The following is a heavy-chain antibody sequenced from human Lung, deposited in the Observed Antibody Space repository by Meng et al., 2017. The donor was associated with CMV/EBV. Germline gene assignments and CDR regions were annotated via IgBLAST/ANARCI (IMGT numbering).Heavy chain of an antibody. J-gene: IGHJ4*02. D-gene: IGHD6-19*01. V-gene: IGHV4-4*02. CDR3: ASFPPPGKQWLVTDY. CDR2: IYHSGST. CDR1: GCCISSSNW. Sequence: GPVRVSGPGRVKPSRPLSLACAVSGCCISSSNWWSWVRQPPGKGLEGIGEIYHSGSTNYNPSLKSRVTISVDKSKNQFSLKLSSVTAADTAVYYCASFPPPGKQWLVTDYWGQGTLVTVSS.